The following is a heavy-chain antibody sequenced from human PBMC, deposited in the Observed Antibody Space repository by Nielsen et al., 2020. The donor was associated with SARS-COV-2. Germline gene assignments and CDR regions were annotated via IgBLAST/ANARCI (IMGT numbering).Heavy chain of an antibody. CDR1: GFTFSSYS. Sequence: GGSLRLSCAASGFTFSSYSMNWVRQAPGKGLEWVSSISSSSSYIYYADSVKGRFTISRDNAKNSLYLQMNSLRAEDTAVYYCARDGAGTTFIDYYYYMDVWGKGTTVTVSS. J-gene: IGHJ6*03. CDR2: ISSSSSYI. D-gene: IGHD4-17*01. V-gene: IGHV3-21*01. CDR3: ARDGAGTTFIDYYYYMDV.